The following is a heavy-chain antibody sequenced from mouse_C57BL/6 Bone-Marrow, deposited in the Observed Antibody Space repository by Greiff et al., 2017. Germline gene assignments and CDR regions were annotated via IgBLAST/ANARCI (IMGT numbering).Heavy chain of an antibody. V-gene: IGHV1-52*01. CDR3: ARDYGSSYCYAMDY. CDR2: IDPSDSET. CDR1: GYTFTSYW. D-gene: IGHD1-1*01. J-gene: IGHJ4*01. Sequence: VKLQQPGAELVRPGSSVKLSCKASGYTFTSYWMHWVKQRPIQGLEWIGNIDPSDSETHYNQKFKDKATLTVDKSSSTAYMQLSSLTSEDSAVDYCARDYGSSYCYAMDYWGQGTSVTVSS.